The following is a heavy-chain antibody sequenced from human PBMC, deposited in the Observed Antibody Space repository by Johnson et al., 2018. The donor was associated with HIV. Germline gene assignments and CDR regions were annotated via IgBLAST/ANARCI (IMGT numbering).Heavy chain of an antibody. J-gene: IGHJ3*02. Sequence: VQLVESGGGLVQPGGSLRLSCAASGFTVSSNYMSWVRQAPGKGLEWVSVIYSGGSTYYADSVKGRFTISRDNAKNSLYLQMNSLRAEDTAVYDCARAGVVDSYGSWKSFDIWGQGTMVTVSS. CDR2: IYSGGST. CDR1: GFTVSSNY. V-gene: IGHV3-66*01. D-gene: IGHD3-10*01. CDR3: ARAGVVDSYGSWKSFDI.